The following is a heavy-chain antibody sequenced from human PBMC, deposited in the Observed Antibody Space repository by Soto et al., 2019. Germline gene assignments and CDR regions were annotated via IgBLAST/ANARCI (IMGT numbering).Heavy chain of an antibody. Sequence: QVPLVESGGGVVQPGRSLRLSCAASGFTFRNYGIHWVRQAPGKGLEWVAVISSDGGNKYHADSVKGRFTISRDNSKDTLYLQMNSLRAEDTAVYYCAKDGDIAAAGYYFDYWGQGTLVTVSS. CDR2: ISSDGGNK. V-gene: IGHV3-30*18. D-gene: IGHD6-13*01. CDR1: GFTFRNYG. CDR3: AKDGDIAAAGYYFDY. J-gene: IGHJ4*02.